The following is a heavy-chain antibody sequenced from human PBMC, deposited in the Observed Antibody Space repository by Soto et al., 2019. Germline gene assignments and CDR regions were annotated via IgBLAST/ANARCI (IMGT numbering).Heavy chain of an antibody. CDR2: FDPEDGET. CDR3: ATDSWNYYDSSGYYYGF. Sequence: GASVKVSCKVSGYTLTELSMHWVRQAPGKGLEWMGGFDPEDGETIYAQKFQGRVTMTEDTSTDTAYMELSRLRSEDTAVYYCATDSWNYYDSSGYYYGFWGQGTLVTVSS. J-gene: IGHJ4*02. V-gene: IGHV1-24*01. CDR1: GYTLTELS. D-gene: IGHD3-22*01.